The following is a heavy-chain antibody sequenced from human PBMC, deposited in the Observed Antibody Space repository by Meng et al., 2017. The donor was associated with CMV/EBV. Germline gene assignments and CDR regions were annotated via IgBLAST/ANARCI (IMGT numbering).Heavy chain of an antibody. Sequence: SETLSLTCAVYGGSFSGYYWSWIRQPPGKGLEWIGEINHSGSTNYNPSLKSRVTISVDTSKNQFSLKLSSVTAADTAVYYCASITRRYSSGGYVGSNGVQNDYWGQGTLVTVSS. CDR3: ASITRRYSSGGYVGSNGVQNDY. V-gene: IGHV4-34*01. D-gene: IGHD6-19*01. CDR1: GGSFSGYY. CDR2: INHSGST. J-gene: IGHJ4*02.